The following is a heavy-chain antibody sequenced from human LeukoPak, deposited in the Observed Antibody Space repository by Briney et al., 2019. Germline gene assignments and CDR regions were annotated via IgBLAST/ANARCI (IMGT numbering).Heavy chain of an antibody. V-gene: IGHV5-51*04. J-gene: IGHJ4*02. CDR3: ARWTGIYLANYFDF. CDR2: IYPGDSET. D-gene: IGHD3-3*01. CDR1: GYSFSSYW. Sequence: GESLKISCEGSGYSFSSYWIGWVRQMPGKGLEWMGIIYPGDSETRYSPSFQGQATMSADKPINTAYLQWSSLKASDTAIYYCARWTGIYLANYFDFWGPGTLVTVSS.